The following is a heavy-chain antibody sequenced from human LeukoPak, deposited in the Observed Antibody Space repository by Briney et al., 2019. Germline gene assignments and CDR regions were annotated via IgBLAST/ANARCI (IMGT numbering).Heavy chain of an antibody. CDR1: GGTFSSYA. Sequence: SVKVSCKASGGTFSSYAISWVRQAPGQGLEWMGGIIPIFGTANYAQKFQGRVTITADESTSTAYMELSSLRSEDTVVYYCARATSIAVAAPRYWGQGTLVTVSS. V-gene: IGHV1-69*01. CDR3: ARATSIAVAAPRY. CDR2: IIPIFGTA. D-gene: IGHD6-19*01. J-gene: IGHJ4*02.